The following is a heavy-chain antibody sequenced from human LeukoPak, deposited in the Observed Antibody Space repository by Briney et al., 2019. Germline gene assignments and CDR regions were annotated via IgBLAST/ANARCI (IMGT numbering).Heavy chain of an antibody. J-gene: IGHJ4*02. V-gene: IGHV5-51*01. Sequence: RGESLKISCKGSGYSFTSYWIGWVRQLPGKGLDWMGIIYPDDSDTRYSPSFQGQVTISADKSISTANLQWSSLKASDTAMYYCARQPNSGSNFDFWGLGTLVTVSS. CDR3: ARQPNSGSNFDF. D-gene: IGHD1-26*01. CDR1: GYSFTSYW. CDR2: IYPDDSDT.